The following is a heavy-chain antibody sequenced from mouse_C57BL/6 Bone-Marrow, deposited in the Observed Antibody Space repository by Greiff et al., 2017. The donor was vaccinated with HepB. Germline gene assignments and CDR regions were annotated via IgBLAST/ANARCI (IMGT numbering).Heavy chain of an antibody. V-gene: IGHV5-9-1*02. CDR3: TRDITTVVAYYYAMDY. CDR1: GFTFSSYA. D-gene: IGHD1-1*01. CDR2: ISSGGDYI. Sequence: DVHLVESGEGLVKPGGSLKLSCAASGFTFSSYAMSWVRQTPEKRLEWVAYISSGGDYIYYADTVKGRFTISRDNARNTLYLQMSSLKSEDTAMYYCTRDITTVVAYYYAMDYWGQGTSVTVSS. J-gene: IGHJ4*01.